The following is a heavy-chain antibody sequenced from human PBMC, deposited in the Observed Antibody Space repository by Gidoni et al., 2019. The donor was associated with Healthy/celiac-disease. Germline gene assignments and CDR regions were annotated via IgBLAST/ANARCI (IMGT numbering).Heavy chain of an antibody. CDR3: ARSPHRYSAEPGTGIDY. V-gene: IGHV3-33*01. J-gene: IGHJ4*02. CDR2: IWYDGSNK. CDR1: GFTFSSYG. D-gene: IGHD1-26*01. Sequence: QVQLVESGGGVVQPGRSLRLSCAASGFTFSSYGMHWVRQAPGKGLEWVAVIWYDGSNKYYADSVKGRFTISRDNSKNTLYLQMNSLRAEDTAVYYCARSPHRYSAEPGTGIDYWGQGTLVTVSS.